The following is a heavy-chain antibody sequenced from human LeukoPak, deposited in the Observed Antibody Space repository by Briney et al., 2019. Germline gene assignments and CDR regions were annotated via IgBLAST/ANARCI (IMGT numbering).Heavy chain of an antibody. Sequence: PSETLSLTCTVSGVSLSSYYWSWIRQPPGKGLEWIGYIYYSGSTNYNPSLKSRVTISVDTSKNQFSLKLSSVTAADTAVYYCARNPLYSSSYIDYWGQGTLVTVSS. J-gene: IGHJ4*02. CDR2: IYYSGST. CDR1: GVSLSSYY. V-gene: IGHV4-59*01. D-gene: IGHD6-13*01. CDR3: ARNPLYSSSYIDY.